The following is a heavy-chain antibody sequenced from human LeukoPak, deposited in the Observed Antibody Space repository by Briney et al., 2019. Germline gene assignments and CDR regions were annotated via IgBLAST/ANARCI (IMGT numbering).Heavy chain of an antibody. J-gene: IGHJ2*01. CDR1: GFTFDDYG. CDR3: ARSMTTVTTRFFDL. CDR2: ITWNGVGT. D-gene: IGHD4-17*01. Sequence: PGGSLRLSCAASGFTFDDYGMIWVRQVPGKGLEWVSYITWNGVGTAYADSMKGRFTVSRDNAKNSLFLQMDSLRAEDTALYYCARSMTTVTTRFFDLWGRGTLVSVSS. V-gene: IGHV3-20*04.